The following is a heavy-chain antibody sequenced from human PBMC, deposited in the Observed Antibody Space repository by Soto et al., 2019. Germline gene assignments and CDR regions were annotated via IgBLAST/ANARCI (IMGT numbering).Heavy chain of an antibody. CDR3: ARHRSIAARPDDWFDP. Sequence: SETLSLTCTVSGGSISSSSYYWGWIRQPPGKGLEWIGSIYYSGSTYYNPSLKSRVTISVDTSKSQFSLKLSSVTAADTAVYYCARHRSIAARPDDWFDPWGQGTLVTVSS. CDR2: IYYSGST. D-gene: IGHD6-6*01. J-gene: IGHJ5*02. CDR1: GGSISSSSYY. V-gene: IGHV4-39*01.